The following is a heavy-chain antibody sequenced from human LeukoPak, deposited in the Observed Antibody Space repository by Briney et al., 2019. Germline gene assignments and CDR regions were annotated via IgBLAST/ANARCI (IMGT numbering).Heavy chain of an antibody. V-gene: IGHV3-30*03. D-gene: IGHD4-17*01. CDR2: ISYDGSNK. J-gene: IGHJ3*02. Sequence: PGRSLRLSCAASGFTFSSYGMHWVRQAPGKGLEWVAVISYDGSNKYYADSVKGRFTISRDNSKNTLYLQMNSLRAEDTAVYYCARALGGDDYGDYGAFDIWGQGTMVTVSS. CDR1: GFTFSSYG. CDR3: ARALGGDDYGDYGAFDI.